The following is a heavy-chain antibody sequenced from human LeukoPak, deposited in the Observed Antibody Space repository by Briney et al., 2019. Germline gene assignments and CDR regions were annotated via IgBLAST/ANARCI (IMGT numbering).Heavy chain of an antibody. CDR2: IIPILGIA. V-gene: IGHV1-69*04. Sequence: SVKVSCKASGGTFSSYAISWVRQAPGQGLEWMGRIIPILGIANYAQKFQGRVTITADKSTSTAYMELSSLRSEDTAVYYCNLVGATGGEDYWGQGTLVTVSS. D-gene: IGHD1-26*01. CDR3: NLVGATGGEDY. CDR1: GGTFSSYA. J-gene: IGHJ4*02.